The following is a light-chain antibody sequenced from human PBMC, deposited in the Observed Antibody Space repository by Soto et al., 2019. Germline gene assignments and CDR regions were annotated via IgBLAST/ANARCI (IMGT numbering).Light chain of an antibody. J-gene: IGKJ1*01. CDR2: AAS. CDR3: QQSYTTPWT. CDR1: QSISSY. Sequence: DIQMTQSPSSLSASVGDRVTITCQASQSISSYLNWYQQKPGKAPKLLIYAASSLQSGVPSRFSGSGSGTDFTLTISSLQPEDFASYYCQQSYTTPWTFGQGTKVEV. V-gene: IGKV1-39*01.